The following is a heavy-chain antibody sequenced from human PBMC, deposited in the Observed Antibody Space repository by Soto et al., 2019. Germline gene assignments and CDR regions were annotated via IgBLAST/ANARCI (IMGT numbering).Heavy chain of an antibody. V-gene: IGHV4-34*01. D-gene: IGHD4-17*01. CDR3: ASGGDVRFPETFYY. Sequence: SETLSLTCAVYGGSFSGYYWSWIRQPPGKGLEWIGEINHSGSTNYNPSLKSRVTISVDTSKNQFSLKLSSVTAADTAVYYCASGGDVRFPETFYYWGQGTSDTVSS. J-gene: IGHJ4*02. CDR2: INHSGST. CDR1: GGSFSGYY.